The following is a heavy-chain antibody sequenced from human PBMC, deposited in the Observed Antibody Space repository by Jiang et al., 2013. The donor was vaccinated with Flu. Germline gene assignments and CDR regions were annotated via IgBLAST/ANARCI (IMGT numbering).Heavy chain of an antibody. Sequence: WVGVIVPIFGTTKHAQKFQGRVTITADESTGTAYMELSSLRPEDTAVYYCARSVTRADAFNIWGQGTMITVSS. D-gene: IGHD3-16*02. J-gene: IGHJ3*02. V-gene: IGHV1-69*01. CDR3: ARSVTRADAFNI. CDR2: IVPIFGTT.